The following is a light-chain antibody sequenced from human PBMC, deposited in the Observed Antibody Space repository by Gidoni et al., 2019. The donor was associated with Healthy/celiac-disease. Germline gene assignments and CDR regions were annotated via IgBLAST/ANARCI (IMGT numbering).Light chain of an antibody. V-gene: IGKV3-20*01. CDR3: QQYGSSPPIT. J-gene: IGKJ3*01. Sequence: VLTQSPCTLSLSPGERATLSCRASQSVSSSYLAWYQQKPGQAPRLLIYGASSRATGITDRFSGSGSGTDVTLTISRLEPEDFAVYYCQQYGSSPPITFGPXTKVNIK. CDR1: QSVSSSY. CDR2: GAS.